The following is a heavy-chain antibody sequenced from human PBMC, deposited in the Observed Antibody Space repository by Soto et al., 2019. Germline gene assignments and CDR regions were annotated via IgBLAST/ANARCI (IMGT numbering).Heavy chain of an antibody. Sequence: QVQLVQSGAEVKKPGASVKVSCKASGYTFTNYYMHWVRQAPGQGLEWMGIIDPSGGSTSYAQKFQGRVTMTRDTSTSTVYMEVSSLRSEDTAVYYCASSHNWRLGQNWGQGTLVTVSS. J-gene: IGHJ4*02. CDR3: ASSHNWRLGQN. V-gene: IGHV1-46*01. CDR1: GYTFTNYY. CDR2: IDPSGGST. D-gene: IGHD1-20*01.